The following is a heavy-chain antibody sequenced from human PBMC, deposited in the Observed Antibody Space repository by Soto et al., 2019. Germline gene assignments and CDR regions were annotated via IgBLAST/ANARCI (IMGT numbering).Heavy chain of an antibody. CDR3: VKDPTAGGTGTYYSY. CDR1: GFTFNTYG. J-gene: IGHJ4*02. Sequence: QVQLVESGGGVVQPGRSLRLSCAGSGFTFNTYGMHWVRQVPGKGLEWVAVMSYDGRKEYYVDSVKGRFTISRENSKNTLYLQMNSLREEDTAVYYCVKDPTAGGTGTYYSYWGQGTLVTVSS. D-gene: IGHD3-10*01. V-gene: IGHV3-30*18. CDR2: MSYDGRKE.